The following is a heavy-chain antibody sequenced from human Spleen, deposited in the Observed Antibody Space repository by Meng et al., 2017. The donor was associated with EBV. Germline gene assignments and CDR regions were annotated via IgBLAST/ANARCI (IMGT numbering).Heavy chain of an antibody. J-gene: IGHJ4*02. V-gene: IGHV3-74*01. CDR2: INEDGRTT. D-gene: IGHD3-3*02. CDR3: SRDLAGPYDD. Sequence: EVQLLESGGALVQPGGSLRLSCAASGFTFSSYWMHWVRQAPGKGLEWISRINEDGRTTSYADSVKGRFTISRDNTKNTLYLQLNSLRVDDTALYFCSRDLAGPYDDWGQGTLVTVSS. CDR1: GFTFSSYW.